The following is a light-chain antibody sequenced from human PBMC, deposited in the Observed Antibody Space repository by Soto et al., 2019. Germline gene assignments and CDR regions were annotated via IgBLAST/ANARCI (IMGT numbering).Light chain of an antibody. J-gene: IGKJ5*01. CDR2: RAS. CDR3: QQHGRSPIT. V-gene: IGKV3-20*01. CDR1: QSVSNNY. Sequence: EVVLTQSLGTLSLSPGDRATLACRASQSVSNNYVAWYQQKPGQAPRLLIFRASNKATGVPDRFSGSGSGTDFTLTISRLEPEDFAVYYCQQHGRSPITFGQGTRLEIK.